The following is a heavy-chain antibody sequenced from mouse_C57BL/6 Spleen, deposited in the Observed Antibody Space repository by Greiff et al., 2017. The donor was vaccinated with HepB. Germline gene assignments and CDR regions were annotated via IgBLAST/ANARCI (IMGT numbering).Heavy chain of an antibody. CDR2: IDPEDGET. V-gene: IGHV14-2*01. J-gene: IGHJ1*03. CDR1: GFNFKDYY. D-gene: IGHD1-1*01. CDR3: ASYYGSSYGYFDV. Sequence: DVQLQESGAELVKPGASVKLSCTASGFNFKDYYMHWVKQRTEQGLEWIGRIDPEDGETKYAPKFQGKATITADTSSNTAYLQLSSLTSEDTAVYYCASYYGSSYGYFDVWGTGTTVTVSS.